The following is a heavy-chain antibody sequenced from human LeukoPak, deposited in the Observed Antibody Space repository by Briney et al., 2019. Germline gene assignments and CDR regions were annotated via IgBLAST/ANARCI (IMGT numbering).Heavy chain of an antibody. J-gene: IGHJ4*02. D-gene: IGHD2-2*01. Sequence: GGSLRLSCADSGFTFTSYWMTWVRQAPGKELEWVANIKQDGSEKYYVDSVKGRFTISRDNAKNSLYLQMNSLRAEDTAVYYCARASTIDYWGQGTLVTVSS. V-gene: IGHV3-7*01. CDR2: IKQDGSEK. CDR1: GFTFTSYW. CDR3: ARASTIDY.